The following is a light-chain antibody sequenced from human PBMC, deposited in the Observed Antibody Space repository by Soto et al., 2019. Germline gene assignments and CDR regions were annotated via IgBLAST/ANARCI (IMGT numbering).Light chain of an antibody. V-gene: IGKV3-15*01. CDR3: QQYNNWPPYT. Sequence: EIVMTQSPDTLSVSPGERATLSCRASQSVSSNLAWYQQKPGQAPRLLIYGASTRATGIPARFSGSGSGTEFTLTISSLQSEDFAVHYCQQYNNWPPYTLGQGTKLEIK. J-gene: IGKJ2*01. CDR1: QSVSSN. CDR2: GAS.